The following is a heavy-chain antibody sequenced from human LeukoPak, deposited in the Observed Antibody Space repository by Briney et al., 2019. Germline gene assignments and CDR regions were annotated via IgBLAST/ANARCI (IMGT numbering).Heavy chain of an antibody. CDR3: PTYGDYRDFDY. Sequence: ASVKVSCKASGGTFSSYAFSWVRQAPGQGLEWMGGIIPIFGTANYAQKFQGRVTITADESTSTAYMELSSLRSEDTAVYYCPTYGDYRDFDYWGQGTLVTVPS. J-gene: IGHJ4*02. D-gene: IGHD4-17*01. CDR2: IIPIFGTA. CDR1: GGTFSSYA. V-gene: IGHV1-69*13.